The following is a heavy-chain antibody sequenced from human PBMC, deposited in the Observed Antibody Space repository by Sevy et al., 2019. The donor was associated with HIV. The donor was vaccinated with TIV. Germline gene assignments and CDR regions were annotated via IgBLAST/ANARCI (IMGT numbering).Heavy chain of an antibody. D-gene: IGHD3-10*01. CDR3: ARDCGGSGSPPYAFEI. Sequence: SETLSLTCTVSGGSISSYYWSWIRQPAGKGLEWIGRIYTSGSTNYNPSLKSRVTMSVDTSRNQYSLRLSSVTAADTAVYYCARDCGGSGSPPYAFEIWGQETMVTVSS. CDR1: GGSISSYY. V-gene: IGHV4-4*07. CDR2: IYTSGST. J-gene: IGHJ3*02.